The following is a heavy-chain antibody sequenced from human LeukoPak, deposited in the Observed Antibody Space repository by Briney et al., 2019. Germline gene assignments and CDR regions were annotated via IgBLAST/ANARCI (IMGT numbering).Heavy chain of an antibody. CDR3: ARASCSSTSCYEFDY. CDR1: GFTFSSYS. J-gene: IGHJ4*02. Sequence: SGGSLRLSCAASGFTFSSYSMNWVRQAPGKGLEWVSSISGSGSYIYYADSVKGRFTISRDNAKNSLYLQMNSLRAEDTAVYYCARASCSSTSCYEFDYWGQGTLVTVSS. D-gene: IGHD2-2*01. V-gene: IGHV3-21*01. CDR2: ISGSGSYI.